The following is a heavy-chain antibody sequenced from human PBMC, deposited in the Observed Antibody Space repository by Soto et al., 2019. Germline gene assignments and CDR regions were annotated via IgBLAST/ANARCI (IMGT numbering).Heavy chain of an antibody. CDR1: GGTFGIYA. D-gene: IGHD2-2*01. J-gene: IGHJ6*02. CDR3: ARGPRQMLCGPTRNGMAV. V-gene: IGHV1-69*01. Sequence: QVQLVQSGAAVSKPGSSVKVSCKASGGTFGIYAIGWVRQAPGQGLEWMGGIIPAFGTTKNAQKFQDRVDMTADESTTTVYMELRGLRFADTAVYYCARGPRQMLCGPTRNGMAVWGQGPTLIVSS. CDR2: IIPAFGTT.